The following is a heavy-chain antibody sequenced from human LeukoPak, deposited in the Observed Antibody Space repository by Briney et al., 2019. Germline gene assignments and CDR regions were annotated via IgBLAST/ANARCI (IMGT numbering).Heavy chain of an antibody. CDR2: IYYSGST. D-gene: IGHD4-23*01. J-gene: IGHJ4*02. Sequence: SETLSLTCTVSGGSISSYYWSWIRQPPGKGLEWIGYIYYSGSTNYNPSLKSRATISVDTSKNQFSLKLSSVTAADTAVYYCARVSMTTVVTLDYWGQGTLVTVSS. CDR3: ARVSMTTVVTLDY. CDR1: GGSISSYY. V-gene: IGHV4-59*01.